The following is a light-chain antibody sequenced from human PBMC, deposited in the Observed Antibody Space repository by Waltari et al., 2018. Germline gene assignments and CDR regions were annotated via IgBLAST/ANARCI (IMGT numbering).Light chain of an antibody. CDR2: VDS. V-gene: IGKV3-11*01. CDR1: QSVSSY. Sequence: EIVLTQSTATLSLSPGERATLSFRASQSVSSYLAWYQQKPGQAPRPVIYVDSNRATGIPARLSGRGSGTDFTLTISSLEPEDFAVYYCQQRSNWPRTFGQGTKVEIK. J-gene: IGKJ1*01. CDR3: QQRSNWPRT.